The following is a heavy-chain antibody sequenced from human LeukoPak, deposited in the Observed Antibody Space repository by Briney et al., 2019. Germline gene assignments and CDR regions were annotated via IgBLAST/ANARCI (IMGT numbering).Heavy chain of an antibody. J-gene: IGHJ4*02. CDR1: GFTLSSYD. D-gene: IGHD3-10*01. Sequence: GGSLRLSCAASGFTLSSYDMHCVRQATGKGLEWVSAIGTAGDTYYPGSVKGRFTISRENAKNSLYLQMNSLRAGDTAVYYCAKDLGSGSYYDYWGQGTLVTVSS. CDR3: AKDLGSGSYYDY. V-gene: IGHV3-13*04. CDR2: IGTAGDT.